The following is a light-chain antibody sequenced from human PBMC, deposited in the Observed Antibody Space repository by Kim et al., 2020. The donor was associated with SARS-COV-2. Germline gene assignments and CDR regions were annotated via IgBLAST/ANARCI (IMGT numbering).Light chain of an antibody. J-gene: IGKJ2*01. V-gene: IGKV1-5*03. Sequence: DIQMTQSPFTLSASVGDRVTITCRASQSISSWFAWYQQQPGKAPKLLIFKASSLESGVPSRFSGCGSGTEFTLTNCSLQPGDVATYDCDQYNSYFWYTFGQGTKLE. CDR1: QSISSW. CDR3: DQYNSYFWYT. CDR2: KAS.